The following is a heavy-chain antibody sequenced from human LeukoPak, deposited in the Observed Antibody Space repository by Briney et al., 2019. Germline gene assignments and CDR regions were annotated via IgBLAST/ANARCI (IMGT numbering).Heavy chain of an antibody. Sequence: SETLSLTCTVSGGSISSYYWSWIRQPPGKGLEWIGYIYYSGSTNYNPSLKSRVTISVDTSKNQFSLKLSSVTAADTAVYYCARDGDLVPAFDIWGQGTMVTVSS. J-gene: IGHJ3*02. V-gene: IGHV4-59*01. CDR1: GGSISSYY. CDR2: IYYSGST. CDR3: ARDGDLVPAFDI. D-gene: IGHD2-8*01.